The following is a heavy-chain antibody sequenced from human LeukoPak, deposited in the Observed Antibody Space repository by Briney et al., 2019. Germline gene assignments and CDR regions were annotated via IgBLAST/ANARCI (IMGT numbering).Heavy chain of an antibody. Sequence: GGSLRLSCAASGFTFSSYVMHWVRQAPGKGLEWVADIWYDGSNKYYADSVKGRFTISRDNSKNTLYLQMNSLRAEDTAVYYCVKGRYCSGGSCYYDAFDIWGQGTMVTVSS. CDR3: VKGRYCSGGSCYYDAFDI. D-gene: IGHD2-15*01. CDR2: IWYDGSNK. V-gene: IGHV3-30*02. J-gene: IGHJ3*02. CDR1: GFTFSSYV.